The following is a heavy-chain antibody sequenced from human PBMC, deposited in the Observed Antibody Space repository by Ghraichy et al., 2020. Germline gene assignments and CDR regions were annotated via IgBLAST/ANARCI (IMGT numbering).Heavy chain of an antibody. CDR2: ISGSGGST. CDR3: AKDPGYDSSGYRGYYFDY. Sequence: GGSLRLSCAASGFTFSSYAMSWVRQAPGKGLEWVSAISGSGGSTYYADSVKGRFTISRDNSKNTLYLQMNSLRAEDTAVYYCAKDPGYDSSGYRGYYFDYWGQGTLVTVSS. V-gene: IGHV3-23*01. J-gene: IGHJ4*02. D-gene: IGHD3-22*01. CDR1: GFTFSSYA.